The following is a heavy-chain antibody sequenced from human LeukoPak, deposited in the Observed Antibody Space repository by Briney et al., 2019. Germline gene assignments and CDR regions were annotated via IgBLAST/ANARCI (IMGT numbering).Heavy chain of an antibody. D-gene: IGHD2-2*02. J-gene: IGHJ5*02. CDR3: AKGARAAAATPLFDR. CDR2: ISGSGGSS. V-gene: IGHV3-23*01. Sequence: SGGSLRLSCTASGFTFNTYAMTWVRQAPGKGLEWVSTISGSGGSSYYADSVKGRFTISRDNSKNTLYLQMNSLRAEDTAVYYFAKGARAAAATPLFDRWGQGALVTVSS. CDR1: GFTFNTYA.